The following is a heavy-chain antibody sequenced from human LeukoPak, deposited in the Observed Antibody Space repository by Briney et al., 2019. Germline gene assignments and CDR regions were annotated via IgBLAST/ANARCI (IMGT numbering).Heavy chain of an antibody. Sequence: ASVKVSCKASGYTFTSYDINWVRQATGQGLEWMGWMNPNSGNTGYAQKFQGRVTMTRNTSISTAYMKLSSLRSEDTAVYYCARFIGSYDYYGMDVWGQGTTVTVSS. CDR3: ARFIGSYDYYGMDV. V-gene: IGHV1-8*01. J-gene: IGHJ6*02. CDR1: GYTFTSYD. CDR2: MNPNSGNT. D-gene: IGHD3-16*02.